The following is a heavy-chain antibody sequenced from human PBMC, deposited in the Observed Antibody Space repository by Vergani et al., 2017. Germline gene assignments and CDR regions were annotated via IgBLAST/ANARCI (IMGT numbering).Heavy chain of an antibody. D-gene: IGHD3-10*01. CDR2: IIPILGIA. V-gene: IGHV1-69*08. CDR1: GGTFSSYT. CDR3: ARDLGDGSGTNWFDP. Sequence: QVQLVQSGAEVKKPGSSVKVSCKASGGTFSSYTISWVRQAPGQGLEWMGRIIPILGIANYAQKFQGRVTITADKSTSTAYMELSSLRSEDTAVYYCARDLGDGSGTNWFDPWGQGTLVTVSS. J-gene: IGHJ5*02.